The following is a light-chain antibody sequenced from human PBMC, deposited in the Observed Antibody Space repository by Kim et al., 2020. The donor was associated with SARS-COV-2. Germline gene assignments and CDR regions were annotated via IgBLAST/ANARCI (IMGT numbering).Light chain of an antibody. CDR3: CSYAGSYTYV. V-gene: IGLV2-11*01. CDR1: RRDVSGYNY. J-gene: IGLJ1*01. CDR2: DVS. Sequence: GQAVTSTRTDSRRDVSGYNYVSWYQQHPGKAPKLMIYDVSKRPSGVPDRFSGSKSGNTASLTISGLQAEDEADYYCCSYAGSYTYVFGTGTKVTVL.